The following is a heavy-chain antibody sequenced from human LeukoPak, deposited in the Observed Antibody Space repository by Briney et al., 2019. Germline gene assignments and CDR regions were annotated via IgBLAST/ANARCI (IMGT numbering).Heavy chain of an antibody. J-gene: IGHJ4*02. V-gene: IGHV1-2*02. D-gene: IGHD3-10*01. CDR2: INPNSGGT. Sequence: ASVKVSCKASGYTFTSYGISWVRQAPGQGLEWMGWINPNSGGTNYAQKFQGRVTMTRDTSISTAYMELSRLRSDDTAVYYCARAIYYGSGSLTSSHFDYWGQGTLVTVSS. CDR1: GYTFTSYG. CDR3: ARAIYYGSGSLTSSHFDY.